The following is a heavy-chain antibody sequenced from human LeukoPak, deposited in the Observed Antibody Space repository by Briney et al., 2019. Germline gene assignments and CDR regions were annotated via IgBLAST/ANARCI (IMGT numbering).Heavy chain of an antibody. CDR3: ARVVGADKLYYYYMDV. Sequence: PGGSLRLSCAASGFTFSSYSMNWVRQAPGKGLEGVSYISSISSTIYYADSVKGRFTISRDNAKNSLYLQMNSLRAEDTAVYYCARVVGADKLYYYYMDVWGKGTTVTVSS. D-gene: IGHD3-10*01. V-gene: IGHV3-48*01. J-gene: IGHJ6*03. CDR2: ISSISSTI. CDR1: GFTFSSYS.